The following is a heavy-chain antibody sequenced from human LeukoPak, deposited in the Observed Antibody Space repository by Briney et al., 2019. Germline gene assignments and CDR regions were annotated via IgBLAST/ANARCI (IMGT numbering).Heavy chain of an antibody. D-gene: IGHD1-14*01. Sequence: ASVTVSCMGSGYIFTCYYLHWLRQPPAQGREWMGWINPNSGDTRYIQRFRGTLIINRDTSLKKPYMELSGLRTDDTAGFYFARGNPTDDSRRSGMSWGQGTPVTVSS. CDR2: INPNSGDT. CDR1: GYIFTCYY. V-gene: IGHV1-2*02. CDR3: ARGNPTDDSRRSGMS. J-gene: IGHJ5*02.